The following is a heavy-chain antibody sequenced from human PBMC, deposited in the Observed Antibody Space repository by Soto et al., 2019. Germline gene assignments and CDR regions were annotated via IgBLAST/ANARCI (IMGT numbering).Heavy chain of an antibody. CDR1: GYTLTELS. CDR3: ASDVIGYCRGSNCYTGLDY. CDR2: FDPEDGET. Sequence: GASVKVSCKVSGYTLTELSMHWVRQAPGKGLEWMGGFDPEDGETIYAQKFQGRVTMTEDTSTDTAYMELSSLRSEDTAVYYCASDVIGYCRGSNCYTGLDYWGRGTLVTVSS. D-gene: IGHD2-2*02. V-gene: IGHV1-24*01. J-gene: IGHJ4*02.